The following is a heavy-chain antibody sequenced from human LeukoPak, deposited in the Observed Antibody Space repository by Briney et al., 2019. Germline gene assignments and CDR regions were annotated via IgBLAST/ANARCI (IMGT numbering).Heavy chain of an antibody. CDR2: IYSGGST. D-gene: IGHD1-1*01. V-gene: IGHV3-53*01. J-gene: IGHJ4*02. CDR3: ARFLGTTVDY. Sequence: GGSLRLSCAASGFTVSSNYMSWVRQAPGKGLEWVSVIYSGGSTYYADSVKGRFTISRDNAKNSLYLQMNSLRAEDTAVYYCARFLGTTVDYWGQGTLVTVSS. CDR1: GFTVSSNY.